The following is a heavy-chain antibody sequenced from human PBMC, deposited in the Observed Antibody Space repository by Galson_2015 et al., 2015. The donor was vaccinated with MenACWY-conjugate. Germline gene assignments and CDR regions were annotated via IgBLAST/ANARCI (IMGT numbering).Heavy chain of an antibody. Sequence: SVKVSCKASGYTFTSYAMHWVRQAPGQRLEWMGWINAGNGNTKYSQKFQGRVTITRDTSASTAYMELSSLRSEDTAVYYCARDIDSSGYYHRWGYWGQGTLVTVSS. D-gene: IGHD3-22*01. CDR2: INAGNGNT. CDR1: GYTFTSYA. J-gene: IGHJ4*02. CDR3: ARDIDSSGYYHRWGY. V-gene: IGHV1-3*01.